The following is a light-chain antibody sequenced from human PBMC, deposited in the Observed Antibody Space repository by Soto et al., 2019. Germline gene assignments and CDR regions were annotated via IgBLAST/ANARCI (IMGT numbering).Light chain of an antibody. V-gene: IGKV1-5*01. Sequence: DIQMTQSPSTLSASVGDRITITCRASQNIDTWLAWYQQKQGKAPKLLIYGSSSLLSGVPSRFSGTRSGTDFTLTISSLQPEDFATYYCQQANSYPWTFGQGTKVDIK. CDR3: QQANSYPWT. J-gene: IGKJ1*01. CDR1: QNIDTW. CDR2: GSS.